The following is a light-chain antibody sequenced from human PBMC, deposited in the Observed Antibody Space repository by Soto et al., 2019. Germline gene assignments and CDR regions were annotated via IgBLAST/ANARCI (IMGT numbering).Light chain of an antibody. V-gene: IGKV3-20*01. CDR2: GAS. Sequence: DTVLPPSPGTFSFAPVSRLYLSWRASQSVSSSYLAWYQQKPGQAPRLLIYGASSRATGIPDRFSGSGSGTDFTLTISRLEPEDFAVYYCQQYGSSPLTFGGGTTVDIK. CDR1: QSVSSSY. J-gene: IGKJ4*01. CDR3: QQYGSSPLT.